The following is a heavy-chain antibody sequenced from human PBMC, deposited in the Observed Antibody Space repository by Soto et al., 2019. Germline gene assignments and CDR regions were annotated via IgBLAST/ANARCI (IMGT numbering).Heavy chain of an antibody. CDR3: VNGGCSGGSCYPWISWFDP. J-gene: IGHJ5*02. Sequence: QVQLQESGPGLVKPSETLSLTCTVSGGSISSNYWSWIRQPPGKGLEWIGYIYYSGSTKYNPSRRGRVSISVDTSKNQFSLRLSSVTAADTAVYYCVNGGCSGGSCYPWISWFDPWGQGTLVTVSS. CDR2: IYYSGST. V-gene: IGHV4-59*08. CDR1: GGSISSNY. D-gene: IGHD2-15*01.